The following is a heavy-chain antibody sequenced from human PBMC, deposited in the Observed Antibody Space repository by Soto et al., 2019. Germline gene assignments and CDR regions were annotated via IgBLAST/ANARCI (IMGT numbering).Heavy chain of an antibody. Sequence: GSLRLSCVASGFTFSSYGMHWVRQAPGKGLEWVAVISYDGSNKYYADSVKGRFTISRDNSKNTLYLQMNSLRAEDTAVYYCAKDFWSGYSTPEYNPFDYWGQGTLVTVSS. D-gene: IGHD3-3*01. CDR2: ISYDGSNK. J-gene: IGHJ4*02. CDR3: AKDFWSGYSTPEYNPFDY. CDR1: GFTFSSYG. V-gene: IGHV3-30*18.